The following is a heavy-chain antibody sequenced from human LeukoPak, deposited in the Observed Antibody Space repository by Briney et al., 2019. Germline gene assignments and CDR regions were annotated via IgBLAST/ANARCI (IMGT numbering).Heavy chain of an antibody. V-gene: IGHV1-2*02. D-gene: IGHD3-3*01. Sequence: ASLKVSCTASGYTFTGNYMHWVRQPPGQGLGWKGWINPNGGDTNYAQKFQGRVAMTRDTSISTPYMDLSRLRTDATAAYYCALEGVIKSFDYWGQGTLVTVSS. CDR2: INPNGGDT. J-gene: IGHJ4*02. CDR3: ALEGVIKSFDY. CDR1: GYTFTGNY.